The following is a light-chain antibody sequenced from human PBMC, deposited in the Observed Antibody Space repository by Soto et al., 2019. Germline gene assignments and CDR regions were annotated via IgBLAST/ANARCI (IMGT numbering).Light chain of an antibody. Sequence: IQITQLSSSLCASVGERVTVSWPASQGIGNALGWYQQKPGKPPKVLIYGASNLQSGVPPRFSGSGSGTDFTLAISSLQPEDSATYYCLQDINYPWTFGQGTKVDIK. J-gene: IGKJ1*01. CDR2: GAS. CDR1: QGIGNA. V-gene: IGKV1-6*01. CDR3: LQDINYPWT.